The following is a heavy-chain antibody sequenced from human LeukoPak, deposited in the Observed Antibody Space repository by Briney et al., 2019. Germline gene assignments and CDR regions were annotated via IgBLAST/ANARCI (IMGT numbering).Heavy chain of an antibody. Sequence: SETLSLTCTVSGGSVSGFYWSWIRQPPGKGLEWIGSVYYSGGTNYNPSLKSRVAISADTSKNQFSLKLSSVTAADTAVYYCAREVSAAAGTYDYWGQGTLVTVSS. J-gene: IGHJ4*02. D-gene: IGHD6-13*01. CDR1: GGSVSGFY. CDR2: VYYSGGT. CDR3: AREVSAAAGTYDY. V-gene: IGHV4-59*02.